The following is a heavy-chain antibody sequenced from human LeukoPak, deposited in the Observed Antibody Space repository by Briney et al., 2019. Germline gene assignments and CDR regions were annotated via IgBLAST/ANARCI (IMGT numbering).Heavy chain of an antibody. J-gene: IGHJ4*02. D-gene: IGHD6-19*01. CDR2: IKQDGSGE. V-gene: IGHV3-7*01. CDR1: GFTFSRYW. Sequence: PGGSLGLSCVASGFTFSRYWMSWVRQAPGKGLEWVAKIKQDGSGEYYLDSVKGRFTISRDNAKNSLYLQMNSLRADDTAVYFCTTGYSSGWYNEGNYWGQGTLVTVSS. CDR3: TTGYSSGWYNEGNY.